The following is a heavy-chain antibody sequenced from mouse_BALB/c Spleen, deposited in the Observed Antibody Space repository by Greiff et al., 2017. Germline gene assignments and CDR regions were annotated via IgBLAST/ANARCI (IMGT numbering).Heavy chain of an antibody. J-gene: IGHJ4*01. CDR2: IRSKSNNYAT. Sequence: EVMLVESGGGLVQPKGSLKLSCAASGFTFNTYAMNWVRQAPGKGLEWVARIRSKSNNYATYYADSVKDRFTISRDDSQSMLYLQMNNLKTEDTAMYYCVRHGGLRYYAMDYWGQGTSVTVSS. CDR3: VRHGGLRYYAMDY. D-gene: IGHD2-4*01. CDR1: GFTFNTYA. V-gene: IGHV10-1*02.